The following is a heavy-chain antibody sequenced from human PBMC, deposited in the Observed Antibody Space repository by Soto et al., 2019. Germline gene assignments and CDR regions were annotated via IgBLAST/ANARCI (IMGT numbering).Heavy chain of an antibody. CDR2: ISSRSDI. Sequence: GGSLRLSCVGSGFTFSTYGINWVRQAPGQGLEWVSSISSRSDIYYADSVKGRFTISRDNAKNSVSLQMNSLRAADTAVYYCAREYTAWPLAYGLDVWGQGTTVTVSS. V-gene: IGHV3-21*01. D-gene: IGHD2-2*02. CDR3: AREYTAWPLAYGLDV. J-gene: IGHJ6*02. CDR1: GFTFSTYG.